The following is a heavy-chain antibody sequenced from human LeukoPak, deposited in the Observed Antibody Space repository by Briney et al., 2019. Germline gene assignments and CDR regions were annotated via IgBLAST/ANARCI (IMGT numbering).Heavy chain of an antibody. V-gene: IGHV4-34*01. J-gene: IGHJ2*01. CDR3: ARAKRGYSYGRALYFDY. D-gene: IGHD5-18*01. CDR2: INHSGST. CDR1: GGSFSGYY. Sequence: SETLSLTCAVYGGSFSGYYWSWIRQPPGKGLEWIGEINHSGSTNYNPSLKSRVTISVDTSKNQFSLKLSSVTAADTAVYYCARAKRGYSYGRALYFDYRGRGTLVTVSS.